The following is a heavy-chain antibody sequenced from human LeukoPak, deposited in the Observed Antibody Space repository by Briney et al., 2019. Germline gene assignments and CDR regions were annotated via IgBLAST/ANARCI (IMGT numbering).Heavy chain of an antibody. V-gene: IGHV1-3*03. D-gene: IGHD5-24*01. Sequence: ASVKVSCKASGYTFTNYVIHWVRQAPGQRPEWMGWITAGNGDTRYSQEFQGRVSITTDTPASTAYMELTSLRSEDMAVYYCARDNSVRDEAWWFNPWGQGTLVTVSS. CDR1: GYTFTNYV. CDR3: ARDNSVRDEAWWFNP. CDR2: ITAGNGDT. J-gene: IGHJ5*02.